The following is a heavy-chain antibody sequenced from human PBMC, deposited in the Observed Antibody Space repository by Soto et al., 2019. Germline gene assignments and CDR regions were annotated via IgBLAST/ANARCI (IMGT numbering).Heavy chain of an antibody. CDR1: GGSFSGYY. CDR2: INHSGST. J-gene: IGHJ6*03. Sequence: SETLSLTCAVYGGSFSGYYWSWIRQPPGKGLEWIGEINHSGSTNYNPSLKSRVTISVDTSKNQFSLKLSSVTAADTAVYYCARNSYNWNYYYYYYMDVWGKGTTVTVSS. CDR3: ARNSYNWNYYYYYYMDV. V-gene: IGHV4-34*01. D-gene: IGHD1-20*01.